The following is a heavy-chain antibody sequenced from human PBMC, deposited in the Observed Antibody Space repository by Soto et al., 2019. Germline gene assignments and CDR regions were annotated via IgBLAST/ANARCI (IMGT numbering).Heavy chain of an antibody. CDR1: GASISGFY. Sequence: PSETLSLTCTVSGASISGFYWSWIRKSAGKGLEWIGRIYATGTTDYNPSLKSRVMMSVDTSKKQFSLKLRSVTAADTAVYYCVRAGTKNLRDCFDPWGQGISVTVSS. D-gene: IGHD1-1*01. CDR3: VRAGTKNLRDCFDP. J-gene: IGHJ5*02. V-gene: IGHV4-4*07. CDR2: IYATGTT.